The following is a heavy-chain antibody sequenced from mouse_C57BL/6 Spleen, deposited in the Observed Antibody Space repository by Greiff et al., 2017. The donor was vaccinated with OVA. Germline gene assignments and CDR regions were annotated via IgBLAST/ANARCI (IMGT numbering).Heavy chain of an antibody. Sequence: EVKLVESGPGMVKPSQSLSLTCTVTGYSITSGYDWHWIRHFPGNKLEWMGYISYSGSTNYNPSLKSRISITHDTSKNHFFLKLNSVTTEDTATYYCARNGLGGYFDYWGQGTTLTVSS. CDR3: ARNGLGGYFDY. J-gene: IGHJ2*01. V-gene: IGHV3-1*01. CDR1: GYSITSGYD. D-gene: IGHD4-1*01. CDR2: ISYSGST.